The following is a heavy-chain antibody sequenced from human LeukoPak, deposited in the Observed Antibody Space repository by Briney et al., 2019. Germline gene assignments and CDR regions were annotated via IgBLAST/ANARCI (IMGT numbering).Heavy chain of an antibody. D-gene: IGHD5-24*01. CDR2: IHTDGTAP. V-gene: IGHV3-74*01. CDR1: GFTFSSYW. J-gene: IGHJ4*02. CDR3: ATSRGYGFEI. Sequence: PGGSLRLSCVASGFTFSSYWMHWVRQVPGKGPEWVSRIHTDGTAPTYADSVKGRFTGSRDNAKNTLYLQMNSLRVEDTAVYYCATSRGYGFEIWGQGTLVTVSS.